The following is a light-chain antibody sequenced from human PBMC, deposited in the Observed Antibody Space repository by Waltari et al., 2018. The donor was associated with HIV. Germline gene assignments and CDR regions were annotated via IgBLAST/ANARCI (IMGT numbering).Light chain of an antibody. CDR1: QSVSSN. Sequence: IVMTQSPATLSVSPGDRATLSCRASQSVSSNLAWYQQRPGQAPRLLIFGASTRATGIPARFSGSGSGTEFSLTISSLQSEDFAVYYCQQYNSWPPAWTFGQGTNVEIK. CDR2: GAS. V-gene: IGKV3-15*01. J-gene: IGKJ1*01. CDR3: QQYNSWPPAWT.